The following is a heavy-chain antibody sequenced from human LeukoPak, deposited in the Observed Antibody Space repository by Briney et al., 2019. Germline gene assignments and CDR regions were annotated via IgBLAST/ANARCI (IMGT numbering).Heavy chain of an antibody. CDR2: IYHSGST. V-gene: IGHV4-38-2*02. CDR1: GYSISSGYY. J-gene: IGHJ6*03. D-gene: IGHD2-8*02. Sequence: PSETLSLTCTVSGYSISSGYYWGRIRQPPGKGLEWIGSIYHSGSTYYNPSLKSRITISVDTSKNQFSLKLSSVTAADTAVYYCARFAGGGSGYCYYMDVWGKGTTVTISS. CDR3: ARFAGGGSGYCYYMDV.